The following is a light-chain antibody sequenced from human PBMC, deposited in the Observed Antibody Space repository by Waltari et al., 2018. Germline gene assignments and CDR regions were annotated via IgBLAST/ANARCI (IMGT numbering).Light chain of an antibody. J-gene: IGLJ3*02. V-gene: IGLV8-61*01. CDR3: ALSMGSGIWV. Sequence: QTVVTQEPSLSVSPGGTVTLTCGLSSGSVSAAHYPYWFQQAPGQAPRTLTFDTTTRSSGVLDSFSGSILDNKAALTITGAQAEDECDYYCALSMGSGIWVFGGGTKLTVL. CDR1: SGSVSAAHY. CDR2: DTT.